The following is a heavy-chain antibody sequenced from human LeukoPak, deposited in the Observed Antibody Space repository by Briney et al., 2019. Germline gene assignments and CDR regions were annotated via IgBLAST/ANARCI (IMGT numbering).Heavy chain of an antibody. D-gene: IGHD3-10*01. CDR1: GFTFSSYG. V-gene: IGHV3-30*02. J-gene: IGHJ3*01. CDR3: ARDGPVRMVRGVYAFDV. Sequence: PGGSLRLSCAASGFTFSSYGMHWVRQAPGKGLEWVAFIRYDGSNKYYADSVKGRFTISRDNSKNTLYLQMNSLRAEDTAVYYCARDGPVRMVRGVYAFDVWGQGTMVTVSS. CDR2: IRYDGSNK.